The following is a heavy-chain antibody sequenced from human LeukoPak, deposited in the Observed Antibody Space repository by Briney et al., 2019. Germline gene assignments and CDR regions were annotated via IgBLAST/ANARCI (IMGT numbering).Heavy chain of an antibody. CDR2: ISSSGSTI. V-gene: IGHV3-11*01. CDR1: GFTFSDYY. D-gene: IGHD5-18*01. J-gene: IGHJ4*02. CDR3: TRVRGQLWLSGSFDY. Sequence: PGGSLRLSCAASGFTFSDYYMSWIRQAPGKGLEWVSYISSSGSTIYYADSVKGRFTISRDNAKNSLYLQMNSLRAEDTAVYYCTRVRGQLWLSGSFDYWGQGTLVTVSS.